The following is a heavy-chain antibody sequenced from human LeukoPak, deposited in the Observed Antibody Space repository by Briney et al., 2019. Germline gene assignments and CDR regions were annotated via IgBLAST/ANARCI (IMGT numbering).Heavy chain of an antibody. J-gene: IGHJ4*02. CDR3: AREYRSSTSCYGVDY. CDR1: GYSFNNYG. V-gene: IGHV1-18*01. Sequence: ASVKVSCKASGYSFNNYGISWMRQAPGQGLEWMGWISAYDGETRCKQNLQGRVTMTTDTSTSTAYMELWSLRSDDTAVYYCAREYRSSTSCYGVDYWGQGTLVTVSS. D-gene: IGHD2-2*01. CDR2: ISAYDGET.